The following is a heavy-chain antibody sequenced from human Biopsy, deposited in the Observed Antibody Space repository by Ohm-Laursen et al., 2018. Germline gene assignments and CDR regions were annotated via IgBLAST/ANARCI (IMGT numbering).Heavy chain of an antibody. V-gene: IGHV1-2*02. CDR2: INPDSGVT. CDR1: GYTLSGYY. J-gene: IGHJ4*02. CDR3: ARDKYRSWNYFDN. Sequence: PSVKVSCKAYGYTLSGYYMHWVRQAPGQGLEWMGWINPDSGVTNYAQKFQGRVTMTRDTSISTAYMELSRLGSDDTAVYYCARDKYRSWNYFDNWGQGSLVTVSS. D-gene: IGHD6-19*01.